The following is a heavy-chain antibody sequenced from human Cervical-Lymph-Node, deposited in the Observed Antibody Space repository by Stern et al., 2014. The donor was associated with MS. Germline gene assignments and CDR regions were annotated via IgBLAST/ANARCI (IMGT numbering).Heavy chain of an antibody. D-gene: IGHD5-18*01. V-gene: IGHV1-58*02. CDR2: VVVFNGDV. J-gene: IGHJ5*02. CDR1: GITFSHSA. Sequence: QLEESGPEVKKPGTSVKVSCKASGITFSHSAIQWLRQARGQRSEWIGWVVVFNGDVNYAPRFQERVTITRDMSTSTVYMELRSLKSEDTAIYYCASERYTYYDDQRPPGGFDPWGQGTLVTVSS. CDR3: ASERYTYYDDQRPPGGFDP.